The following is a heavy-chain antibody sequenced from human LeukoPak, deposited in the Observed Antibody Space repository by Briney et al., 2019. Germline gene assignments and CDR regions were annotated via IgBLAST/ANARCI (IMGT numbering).Heavy chain of an antibody. CDR2: INPNSGGT. V-gene: IGHV1-2*02. CDR1: GYTFTGYY. D-gene: IGHD3-10*01. Sequence: ASVKVSCKASGYTFTGYYMHWVRQAPGQGLEWMGWINPNSGGTNYAQKFQGRDTMTRDTSISTAYLQWISVRASDTAMYYCARLDGSGNFDPWGQGTLVTVSS. CDR3: ARLDGSGNFDP. J-gene: IGHJ5*02.